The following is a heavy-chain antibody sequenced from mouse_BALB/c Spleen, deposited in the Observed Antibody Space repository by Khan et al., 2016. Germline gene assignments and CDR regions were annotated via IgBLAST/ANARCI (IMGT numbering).Heavy chain of an antibody. D-gene: IGHD2-3*01. V-gene: IGHV1-4*01. CDR1: GYTFTSYT. CDR2: IAPRSDFT. CDR3: AIEGWILGYFDY. J-gene: IGHJ2*01. Sequence: QVQLKESGAELARPGASVKMSCKASGYTFTSYTMFWVKQRPGQGLEWIGYIAPRSDFTDYNQKFKDKATLTADKSSTTAYMQLNSLTSEDSAVEYCAIEGWILGYFDYWGQGTTLTVSS.